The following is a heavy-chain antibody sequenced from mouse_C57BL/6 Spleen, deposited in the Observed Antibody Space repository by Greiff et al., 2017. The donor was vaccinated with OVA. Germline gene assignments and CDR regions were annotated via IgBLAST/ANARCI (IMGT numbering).Heavy chain of an antibody. J-gene: IGHJ1*03. Sequence: DVKLVESGEGLVKPGGSLKLSCAASGFTFSSYAMSWVRQTPEKRLEWVAYISSGGDYTYYAETVKGRFPISRDNARNTLYLQMSSLKSEDTAMYYCTRVGYGSSHWYFDVWGTGTTVTVSS. CDR3: TRVGYGSSHWYFDV. V-gene: IGHV5-9-1*02. CDR2: ISSGGDYT. D-gene: IGHD1-1*01. CDR1: GFTFSSYA.